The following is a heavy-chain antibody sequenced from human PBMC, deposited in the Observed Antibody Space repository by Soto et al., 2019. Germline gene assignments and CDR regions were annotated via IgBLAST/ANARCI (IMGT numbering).Heavy chain of an antibody. Sequence: GGSLRLSCSGSGFTVSSFGMHWVRQAPGKGLEHVSTLSPNGIGTYYADSVKGRFTFSRDTSKNTLYLQMSSLRTEDTAIYYCVKDMGQAAVGIRYPYGLDVWGLGTTVTVSS. CDR2: LSPNGIGT. V-gene: IGHV3-64D*06. D-gene: IGHD6-13*01. CDR1: GFTVSSFG. J-gene: IGHJ6*02. CDR3: VKDMGQAAVGIRYPYGLDV.